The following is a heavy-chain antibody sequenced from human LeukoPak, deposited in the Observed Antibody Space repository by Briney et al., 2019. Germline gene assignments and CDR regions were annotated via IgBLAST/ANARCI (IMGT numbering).Heavy chain of an antibody. CDR1: GFRFDDYG. J-gene: IGHJ4*02. CDR3: ARGLYTSSALSLDY. D-gene: IGHD6-6*01. V-gene: IGHV3-23*01. CDR2: ISGRGGST. Sequence: PGGSLRLSCAASGFRFDDYGMSWVRQGPGKGLEWVSAISGRGGSTYHADSVKGRFTISRDDSKNTLYLQMNSLRAEDTAVYYCARGLYTSSALSLDYWGQGTLVTVSS.